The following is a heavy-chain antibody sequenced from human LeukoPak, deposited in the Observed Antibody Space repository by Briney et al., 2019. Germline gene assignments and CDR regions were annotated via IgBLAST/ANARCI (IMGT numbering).Heavy chain of an antibody. CDR1: GYTFTNYY. D-gene: IGHD3-10*01. J-gene: IGHJ4*02. CDR3: ARDGSGIDTEYYFDY. V-gene: IGHV1-46*01. CDR2: INPSGGST. Sequence: ASVKVSCKASGYTFTNYYMHWVRQAPGQGLEWMGIINPSGGSTSYAQKFKGRVTMTRDTSTSTVYMELSSLRSEDTAVYYCARDGSGIDTEYYFDYWGQGTLVTVSS.